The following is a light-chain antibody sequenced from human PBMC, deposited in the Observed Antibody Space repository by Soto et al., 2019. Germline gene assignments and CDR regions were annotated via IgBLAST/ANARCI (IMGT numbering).Light chain of an antibody. CDR1: SSNIGAGYD. V-gene: IGLV1-40*01. CDR3: QSYDSSLKNSV. Sequence: QSVLTQSPPVSGAPGQRVTISCTGSSSNIGAGYDVHWYQQFPGTAPKLLIYANTNRPSGVPDRFSGSKSGTSASLAITRLQPEDEADYYCQSYDSSLKNSVFGGGTKLTVL. J-gene: IGLJ3*02. CDR2: ANT.